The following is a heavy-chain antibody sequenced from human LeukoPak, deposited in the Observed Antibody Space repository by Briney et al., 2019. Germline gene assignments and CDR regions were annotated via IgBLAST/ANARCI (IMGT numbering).Heavy chain of an antibody. V-gene: IGHV4-59*01. CDR2: IYYSGST. CDR1: AGSLSSYY. J-gene: IGHJ6*02. Sequence: SETMSLICTVSAGSLSSYYWSWIRQPPGKGLEWIGYIYYSGSTNYHPTLKSRVTISVDTSKNQFSLKLSSVTAADTAVYYCARDRPSNNYGMDVWGQGATVTVSS. CDR3: ARDRPSNNYGMDV.